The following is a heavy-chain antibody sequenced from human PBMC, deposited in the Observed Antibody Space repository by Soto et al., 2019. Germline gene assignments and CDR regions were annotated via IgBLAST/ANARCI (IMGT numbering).Heavy chain of an antibody. CDR3: ARLWWLRSWFDP. D-gene: IGHD2-15*01. V-gene: IGHV4-34*01. Sequence: SETLSLTCAFYGGSFSGYYWSWIRQPPGKGLEWIGEINHSGSTNYSPSLKSRVTISVDTSKNQFSLKLSSVTAADTAVYYCARLWWLRSWFDPWGQGTLVTVSS. CDR2: INHSGST. CDR1: GGSFSGYY. J-gene: IGHJ5*02.